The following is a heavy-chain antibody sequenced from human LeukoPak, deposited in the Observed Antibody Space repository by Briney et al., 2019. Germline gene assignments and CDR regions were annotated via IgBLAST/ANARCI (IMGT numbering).Heavy chain of an antibody. CDR2: VDTSGRT. D-gene: IGHD1-26*01. J-gene: IGHJ4*02. CDR1: GCSISSGHYY. V-gene: IGHV4-61*02. CDR3: ARDSSVGGTTYHQY. Sequence: PSETLSLTCAVSGCSISSGHYYWIWMRQPAGKGLEWIGCVDTSGRTNYNPSVKSRVTILLNTCKNLFLDNLSYVAGADPAIYYSARDSSVGGTTYHQYWGQGTLVSVSS.